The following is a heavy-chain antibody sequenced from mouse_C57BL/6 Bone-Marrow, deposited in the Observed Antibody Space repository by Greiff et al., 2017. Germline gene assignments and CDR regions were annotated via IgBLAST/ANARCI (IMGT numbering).Heavy chain of an antibody. Sequence: VKLMESDAELVKPGASVKISCKVSGYTFTDHTIHWMKQRPEQGLEWIGYIYPRDGSTKYNEKFKGKATLTADKSSSTAYMQLNSLTSEDSAVYFCARYANYCGSSYEAMDYWGQGTSVTVSS. V-gene: IGHV1-78*01. CDR2: IYPRDGST. J-gene: IGHJ4*01. CDR3: ARYANYCGSSYEAMDY. D-gene: IGHD1-1*01. CDR1: GYTFTDHT.